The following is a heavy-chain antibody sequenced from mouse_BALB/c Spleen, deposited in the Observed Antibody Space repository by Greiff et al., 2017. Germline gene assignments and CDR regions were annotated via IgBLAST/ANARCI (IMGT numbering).Heavy chain of an antibody. CDR1: GFTFSSYT. CDR3: ARRMGYYDAMDY. CDR2: ISNGGGST. Sequence: DVHLVESGGGLVQPGGSLKLSCAASGFTFSSYTMSWVRQTPEKRLEWVAYISNGGGSTYYPDTVKGRFTISRDNAKNTLYLQMSSLKSEDTAMYYCARRMGYYDAMDYWGQGTLVTVSA. V-gene: IGHV5-12-2*01. D-gene: IGHD2-3*01. J-gene: IGHJ3*01.